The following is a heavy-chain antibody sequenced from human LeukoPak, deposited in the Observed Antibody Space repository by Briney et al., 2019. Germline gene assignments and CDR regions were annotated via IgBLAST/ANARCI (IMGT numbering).Heavy chain of an antibody. Sequence: ASVKVSCKASEYTFTGYYMHWVRQAPGQGLEWMGWINPNSGGTNYAQKFQGRVTMTRDTSISTAYMELSRLRSDDTAVYYCARERTRGYCSSTSCYMSYGYWGQGTLVTVSS. V-gene: IGHV1-2*02. CDR3: ARERTRGYCSSTSCYMSYGY. D-gene: IGHD2-2*02. CDR2: INPNSGGT. CDR1: EYTFTGYY. J-gene: IGHJ4*02.